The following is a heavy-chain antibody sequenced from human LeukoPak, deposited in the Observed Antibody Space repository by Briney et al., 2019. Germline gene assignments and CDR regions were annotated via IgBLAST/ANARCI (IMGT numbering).Heavy chain of an antibody. CDR3: ARDRRSDYYDSSTFDY. J-gene: IGHJ4*02. CDR2: IYTSGST. Sequence: KASETLSLTCAVYGGSFSGYYWSWIRQPAGKGLEWIGRIYTSGSTNYNPSLKSRVTMSVDTSKNQFSLKLSSVTAADTAVYYCARDRRSDYYDSSTFDYWGQGTLVTVSS. V-gene: IGHV4-4*07. CDR1: GGSFSGYY. D-gene: IGHD3-22*01.